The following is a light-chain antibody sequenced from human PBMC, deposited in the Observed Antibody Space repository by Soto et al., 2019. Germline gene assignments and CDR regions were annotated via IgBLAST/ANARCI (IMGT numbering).Light chain of an antibody. Sequence: ENVLTQSPGTLSLSPGERATLSCRASQRVGSSYIAWYQQKPGQAPRLLIYGASRRATGIPDRFSGTGSGTDFTLTISRLEPEDFAVYYCQQYGSSPRTFGQGTKVDIK. CDR2: GAS. V-gene: IGKV3-20*01. J-gene: IGKJ1*01. CDR3: QQYGSSPRT. CDR1: QRVGSSY.